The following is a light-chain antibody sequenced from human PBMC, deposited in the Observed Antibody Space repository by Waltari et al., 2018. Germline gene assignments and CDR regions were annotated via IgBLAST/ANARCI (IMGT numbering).Light chain of an antibody. V-gene: IGKV4-1*01. J-gene: IGKJ2*01. CDR1: QSGLSSSNNKNY. CDR2: WAS. CDR3: QQYYSTPNT. Sequence: DIVMTQSPDFLAVSLGERATINCKSSQSGLSSSNNKNYLAWYQHKPGQPPKLLPYWASPREPGVPDRFSSTGSRTDFTLTISSLQAEDVQVYYFQQYYSTPNTFSQGTNLEIK.